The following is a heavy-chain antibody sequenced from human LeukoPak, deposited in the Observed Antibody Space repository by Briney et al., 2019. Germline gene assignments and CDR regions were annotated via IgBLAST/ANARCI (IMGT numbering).Heavy chain of an antibody. CDR2: ISGSGGST. V-gene: IGHV3-23*01. Sequence: GGSLRLSCAASGSTFSSYAMSWVRQAPGKGLEWASAISGSGGSTYYADSVKGRFTISRDNSKNTLYLQMNSLRAEDTAVYYCAKDPLPIVVVPAALGGVWFDPWGQGTLVTVSS. CDR1: GSTFSSYA. CDR3: AKDPLPIVVVPAALGGVWFDP. J-gene: IGHJ5*02. D-gene: IGHD2-2*01.